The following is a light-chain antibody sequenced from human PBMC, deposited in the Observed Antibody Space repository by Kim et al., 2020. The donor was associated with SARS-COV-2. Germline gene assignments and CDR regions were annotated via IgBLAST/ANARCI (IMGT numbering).Light chain of an antibody. Sequence: SGAPGQRVTLSCSGINSIYVYWYQRLPGTAPKLLIYRNNHRPSGVPDRFSGSKSDTSASLAISGLRSDDEADYFCAAWDDSLSGRVFGGGTQLTVL. CDR2: RNN. CDR3: AAWDDSLSGRV. CDR1: NSIY. J-gene: IGLJ3*02. V-gene: IGLV1-47*01.